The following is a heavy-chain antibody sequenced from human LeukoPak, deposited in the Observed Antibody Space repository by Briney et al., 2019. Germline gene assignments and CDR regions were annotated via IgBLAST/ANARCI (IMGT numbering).Heavy chain of an antibody. D-gene: IGHD2-2*01. J-gene: IGHJ4*02. CDR3: ARGGFPSAS. V-gene: IGHV1-8*01. Sequence: GASVKVSCKASGYTFTSYEINWVRQATGQGLEWMGWMNPNTGNTGYAQNFQGRVTMTSDTSITTAYMELNSLTSEDTAVYYCARGGFPSASWGQGTLATVSS. CDR1: GYTFTSYE. CDR2: MNPNTGNT.